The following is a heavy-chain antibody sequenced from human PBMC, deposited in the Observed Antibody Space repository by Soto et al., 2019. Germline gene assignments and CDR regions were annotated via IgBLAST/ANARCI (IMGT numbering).Heavy chain of an antibody. CDR2: ISGGGGST. Sequence: PGGSLRLSCAASGFTCISYAMSWVRQAPGKGLEWVSGISGGGGSTYYADSVKGRFTISRDNSKNTLYLQMNSLRAEDTAVYYCAKGGASAGGAFDIWGQGTMVTVSS. CDR3: AKGGASAGGAFDI. D-gene: IGHD1-26*01. CDR1: GFTCISYA. V-gene: IGHV3-23*01. J-gene: IGHJ3*02.